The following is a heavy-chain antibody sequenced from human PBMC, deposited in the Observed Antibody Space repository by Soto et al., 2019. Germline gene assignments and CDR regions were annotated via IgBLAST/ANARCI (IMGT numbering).Heavy chain of an antibody. CDR2: IYYSGST. Sequence: TSETLSPTCTVSGGSISSYYWSWIRQPPWKGLEWIGYIYYSGSTNYNPSLKSRVTISVDTSKNQFSLKLSSVTAADTAVYYCARDYYDSSGYYYSQWFDPWGQGTLVTVSS. V-gene: IGHV4-59*01. J-gene: IGHJ5*02. D-gene: IGHD3-22*01. CDR3: ARDYYDSSGYYYSQWFDP. CDR1: GGSISSYY.